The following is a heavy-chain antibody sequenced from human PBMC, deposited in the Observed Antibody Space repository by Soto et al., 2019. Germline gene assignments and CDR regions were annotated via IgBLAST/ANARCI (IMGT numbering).Heavy chain of an antibody. CDR3: ARDLVDASSSWLYYYYYGMDV. J-gene: IGHJ6*02. D-gene: IGHD6-13*01. Sequence: GGSLRLSCAASGFTFSSYAMHWVRQAPGKGLEWVAVISYDGSNKYYADSVKGRFTISRDNSKNTLYLQMNSLRAEDTAVYYCARDLVDASSSWLYYYYYGMDVWGQGTTVTVSS. CDR2: ISYDGSNK. CDR1: GFTFSSYA. V-gene: IGHV3-30-3*01.